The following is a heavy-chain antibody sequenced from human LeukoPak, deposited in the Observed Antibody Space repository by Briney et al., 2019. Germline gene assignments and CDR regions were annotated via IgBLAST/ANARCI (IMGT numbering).Heavy chain of an antibody. CDR3: ARDLRGLRMGGTPANWFDP. V-gene: IGHV1-2*06. J-gene: IGHJ5*02. CDR1: GYTFTGYY. D-gene: IGHD3-16*01. CDR2: INPNSGGT. Sequence: ASVKVSCKASGYTFTGYYMHWVRQAPGQGLEWMGRINPNSGGTNYAQKFQGSVTITRDTSISTAYVELGRLRSDDTAVYYCARDLRGLRMGGTPANWFDPWGQGTLVTVSS.